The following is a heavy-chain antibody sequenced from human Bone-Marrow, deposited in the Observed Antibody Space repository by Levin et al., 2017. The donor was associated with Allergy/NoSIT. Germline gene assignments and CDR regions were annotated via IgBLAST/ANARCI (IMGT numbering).Heavy chain of an antibody. CDR3: ARAKRGYDIVTGLRHYYYMDV. CDR1: GGSISSYY. J-gene: IGHJ6*03. D-gene: IGHD3-9*01. CDR2: IYYSGST. Sequence: SQTLSLTCTVSGGSISSYYWSWIRQPPGKGLEWIGYIYYSGSTNYNPSLKSRVTISVDTSKNQFSLKLSSVTAADTAVYYCARAKRGYDIVTGLRHYYYMDVWGKGTTVTVSS. V-gene: IGHV4-59*01.